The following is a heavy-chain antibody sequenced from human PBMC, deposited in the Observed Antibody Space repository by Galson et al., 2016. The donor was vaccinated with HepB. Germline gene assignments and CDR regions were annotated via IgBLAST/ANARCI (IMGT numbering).Heavy chain of an antibody. CDR3: AKGTTTYHYYYMDV. CDR1: GFTVSNKY. Sequence: SLRLSCAASGFTVSNKYMSWVRQAPGKGLEWLTVIYSGGTTYYADSVKGRFTISRDNSKNTLYLQMSSLRAEEKAVYYCAKGTTTYHYYYMDVWGKGTTVTVSS. J-gene: IGHJ6*03. V-gene: IGHV3-53*01. CDR2: IYSGGTT. D-gene: IGHD2/OR15-2a*01.